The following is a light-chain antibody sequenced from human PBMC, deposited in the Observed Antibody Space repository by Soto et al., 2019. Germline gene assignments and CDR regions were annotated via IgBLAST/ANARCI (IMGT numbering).Light chain of an antibody. CDR1: QSISSY. Sequence: DIQMTQSPSSLSASVGDRVTITCRASQSISSYLNWYQQKPGKAPKLLIYAASSLQSGVPSRFSGSGSGTDFAFTISSLQPEDFATYYCQQRYSTLYTFGQGTKLEIK. CDR3: QQRYSTLYT. CDR2: AAS. J-gene: IGKJ2*01. V-gene: IGKV1-39*01.